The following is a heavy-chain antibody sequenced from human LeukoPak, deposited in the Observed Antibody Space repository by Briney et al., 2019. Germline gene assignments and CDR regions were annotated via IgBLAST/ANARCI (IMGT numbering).Heavy chain of an antibody. Sequence: GGSLRLSCAASGFTFTNYWMTWVRQAPGKGLEWVADIKQDGSKKNYVDSVKGRFTISRDNAKNSLYLQMNSLRAEDTAVYYCAGGYYYDYWGQGTLVTVSS. CDR3: AGGYYYDY. J-gene: IGHJ4*02. D-gene: IGHD3-16*01. CDR2: IKQDGSKK. CDR1: GFTFTNYW. V-gene: IGHV3-7*01.